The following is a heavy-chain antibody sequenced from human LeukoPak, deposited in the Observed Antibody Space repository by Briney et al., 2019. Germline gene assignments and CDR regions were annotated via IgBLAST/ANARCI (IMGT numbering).Heavy chain of an antibody. CDR2: ISGYNGKT. D-gene: IGHD6-13*01. V-gene: IGHV1-18*01. Sequence: ASVKVSCKASGYTFNTYGITWVRQAPGQGLEWMGWISGYNGKTKYAQKLQDRVTMTTDTSTTTAYMELRSLRSDDTAVYYCAYSLAAAGKFSWFDPWGQGTLVTVSS. CDR1: GYTFNTYG. CDR3: AYSLAAAGKFSWFDP. J-gene: IGHJ5*02.